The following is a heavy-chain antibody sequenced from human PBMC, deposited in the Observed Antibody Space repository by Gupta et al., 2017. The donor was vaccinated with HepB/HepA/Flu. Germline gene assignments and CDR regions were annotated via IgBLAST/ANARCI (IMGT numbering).Heavy chain of an antibody. J-gene: IGHJ4*02. V-gene: IGHV3-7*01. CDR1: GFTFSSYW. Sequence: EVQLVESGGGLVQPGGSLRPSCAASGFTFSSYWMSWVRQAPGKGLEWVASISDDGSKTYYVDSVKGQFTISRDNAKNSLFLQMNSLRAEDTAVYYCARHIGIVGVTTCNYWGQGILVTVSS. D-gene: IGHD1-26*01. CDR3: ARHIGIVGVTTCNY. CDR2: ISDDGSKT.